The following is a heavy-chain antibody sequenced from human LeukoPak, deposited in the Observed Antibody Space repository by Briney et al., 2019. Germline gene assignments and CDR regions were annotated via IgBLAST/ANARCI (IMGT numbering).Heavy chain of an antibody. J-gene: IGHJ6*02. CDR2: IKEDGSEK. V-gene: IGHV3-7*04. Sequence: GGSLRLSCAASGFTLSAYWMSWVRQAPGKGLEWVANIKEDGSEKYYVDSVKGRFTISRDNAKNSLYLQMNSLRAEDTAVYYCARTYHMDVWGQGTTVTVSS. CDR1: GFTLSAYW. CDR3: ARTYHMDV.